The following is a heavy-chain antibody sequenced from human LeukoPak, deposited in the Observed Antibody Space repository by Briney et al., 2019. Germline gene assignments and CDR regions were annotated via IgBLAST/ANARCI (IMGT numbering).Heavy chain of an antibody. Sequence: ASVKVSCKASGYTFTGFYIHWVRQAPGQGLEWMAWINPQSGATNYAQKFQGRATMTRDMSISTAYMDVTSLRSDDTAVYYCARGGDDSGLYFAYWGQGTLVTVSS. J-gene: IGHJ4*02. CDR3: ARGGDDSGLYFAY. CDR1: GYTFTGFY. CDR2: INPQSGAT. V-gene: IGHV1-2*02. D-gene: IGHD3-22*01.